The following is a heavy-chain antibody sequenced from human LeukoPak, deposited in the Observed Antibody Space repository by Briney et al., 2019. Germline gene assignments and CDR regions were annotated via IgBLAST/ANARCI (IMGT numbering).Heavy chain of an antibody. CDR2: FDPEDGET. CDR3: ARDYLILGIAAAGTSDY. J-gene: IGHJ4*02. CDR1: GYTPTELS. Sequence: RASVKVSCKVSGYTPTELSMHWVRQAPGKGLEWMGGFDPEDGETIYAQKFQGRVTMTEDTSTDTAYMELSSLRSDDTAVYYCARDYLILGIAAAGTSDYWGQGTLVTVSS. V-gene: IGHV1-24*01. D-gene: IGHD6-13*01.